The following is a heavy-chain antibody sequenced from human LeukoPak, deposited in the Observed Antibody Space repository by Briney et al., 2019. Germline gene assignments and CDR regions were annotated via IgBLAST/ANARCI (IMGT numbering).Heavy chain of an antibody. CDR3: ARPNAQNWFDP. Sequence: SETLSLTCTVSDASISSYYCSWIRQPPGKGLEWIGYISDNGSTNYNPSLKSRVTISVDTSKNQFSLKLSSVTAADTAVYYCARPNAQNWFDPWGQGALVTVSS. V-gene: IGHV4-59*08. CDR2: ISDNGST. D-gene: IGHD1-1*01. J-gene: IGHJ5*02. CDR1: DASISSYY.